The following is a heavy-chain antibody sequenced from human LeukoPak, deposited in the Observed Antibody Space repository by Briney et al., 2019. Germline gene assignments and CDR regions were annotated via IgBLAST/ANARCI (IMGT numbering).Heavy chain of an antibody. CDR2: INPSGSST. D-gene: IGHD1-26*01. CDR3: ARDNSVGDVAWWFDP. J-gene: IGHJ5*02. CDR1: GYSFTSHY. Sequence: ASVKVSCRASGYSFTSHYMHWVRQAPGQGLEWLGLINPSGSSTLYAQKFQGRVTMTRDMSTTTDYMELSSLRSEDTAVYYCARDNSVGDVAWWFDPWGQGTLVTVSS. V-gene: IGHV1-46*01.